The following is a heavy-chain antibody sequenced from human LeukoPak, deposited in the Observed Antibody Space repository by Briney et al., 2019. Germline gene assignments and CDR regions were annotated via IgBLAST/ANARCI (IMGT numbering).Heavy chain of an antibody. J-gene: IGHJ4*02. CDR1: GLTFSSYS. D-gene: IGHD6-13*01. CDR3: ARAWSSSSSLDY. Sequence: GGSLRLSCAASGLTFSSYSMNWVRQAPGKGLEWVSSISSSSSYIYYADSVKGRFTISRDNAKNSLYLQMNSLRAEDTAVYYCARAWSSSSSLDYWGQGTLVTVSS. CDR2: ISSSSSYI. V-gene: IGHV3-21*01.